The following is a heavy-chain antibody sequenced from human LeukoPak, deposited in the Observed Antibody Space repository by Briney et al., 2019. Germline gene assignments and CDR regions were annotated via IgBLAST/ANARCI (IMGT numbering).Heavy chain of an antibody. Sequence: SETLSLTCAVYGGSFSGYYWSWIRQHPGKGLEWIGYIYYSGSTYYNPSLKSRVTISVDTSKNQFSLKLSSVTAADTAVYYCSSFMTTVTTGVFDYWGQGTLVTVSS. CDR3: SSFMTTVTTGVFDY. J-gene: IGHJ4*02. D-gene: IGHD4-17*01. CDR2: IYYSGST. V-gene: IGHV4-31*11. CDR1: GGSFSGYY.